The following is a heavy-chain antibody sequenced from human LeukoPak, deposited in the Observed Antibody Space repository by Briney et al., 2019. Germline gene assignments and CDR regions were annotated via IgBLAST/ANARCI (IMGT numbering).Heavy chain of an antibody. Sequence: PGGSLRLSYAAYGFSFSNYAMSWVRQAPGKGLEWVSYVAGGGGKKFHADSVKGQFTISRDNSRNTMFLQMNSLRVEDTAVYYCAKCRLSYGDDAFHVWGQGTMVLVSS. D-gene: IGHD4-17*01. CDR2: VAGGGGKK. J-gene: IGHJ3*01. V-gene: IGHV3-23*01. CDR3: AKCRLSYGDDAFHV. CDR1: GFSFSNYA.